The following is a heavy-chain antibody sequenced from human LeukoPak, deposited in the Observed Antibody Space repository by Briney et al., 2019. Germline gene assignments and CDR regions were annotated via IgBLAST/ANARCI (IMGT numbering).Heavy chain of an antibody. CDR3: ARSSRSGYYYTPFDY. Sequence: RASVKVSCKASGYTFTGYYMHWVRQAPGQGLEWMGRIIPIFGTANYAQKFQGRVTITTDESTSTAYMELSSLRSEDTAVYYCARSSRSGYYYTPFDYRGQGTLVTVSS. J-gene: IGHJ4*02. D-gene: IGHD3-22*01. CDR1: GYTFTGYY. CDR2: IIPIFGTA. V-gene: IGHV1-69*05.